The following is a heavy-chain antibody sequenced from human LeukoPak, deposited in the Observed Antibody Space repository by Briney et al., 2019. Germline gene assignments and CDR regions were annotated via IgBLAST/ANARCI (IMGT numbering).Heavy chain of an antibody. CDR1: GFTFSSYA. Sequence: GGSLRLSCAASGFTFSSYAMSWVRQAPGKGLEWVSAISGSGGSTYYADSVKGRFTISRDNSKNTLYLQMNSLRAEDTAVYYCAKVSSPYCSGGSCSDYWGQGTLVTVSS. V-gene: IGHV3-23*01. J-gene: IGHJ4*02. CDR2: ISGSGGST. D-gene: IGHD2-15*01. CDR3: AKVSSPYCSGGSCSDY.